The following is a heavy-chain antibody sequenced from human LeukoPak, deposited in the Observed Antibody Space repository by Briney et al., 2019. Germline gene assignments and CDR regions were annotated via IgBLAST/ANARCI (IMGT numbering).Heavy chain of an antibody. J-gene: IGHJ3*02. D-gene: IGHD3-3*01. CDR3: ARDLEGIYYDFWSGYSPNAFDI. V-gene: IGHV3-7*03. CDR2: IKQDGSEK. CDR1: GFTFSSYW. Sequence: GGSLRLSCAASGFTFSSYWMSCGRQAPGKGLEWVSNIKQDGSEKYYVDSVKGRFTISRDNAKNSLYLQMNSLRAEDTAVYYCARDLEGIYYDFWSGYSPNAFDIWGQGTMVTVSS.